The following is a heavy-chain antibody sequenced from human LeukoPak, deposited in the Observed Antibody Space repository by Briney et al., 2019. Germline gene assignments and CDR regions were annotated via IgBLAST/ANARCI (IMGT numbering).Heavy chain of an antibody. J-gene: IGHJ4*02. D-gene: IGHD3-3*01. V-gene: IGHV4-4*07. CDR3: ARDLVFWSGYYFDY. CDR2: IYTSGST. CDR1: GGSISSYY. Sequence: SETLSLTCTVSGGSISSYYWSWIRQPAGKGLEWVGRIYTSGSTNYNPSLKSRVTMSVDTSKNQFSLKLSSVTAADTAMYYCARDLVFWSGYYFDYWGQGTLVTVSS.